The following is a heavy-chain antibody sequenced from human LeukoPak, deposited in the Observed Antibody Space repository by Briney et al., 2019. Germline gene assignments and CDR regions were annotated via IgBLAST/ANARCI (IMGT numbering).Heavy chain of an antibody. J-gene: IGHJ4*02. CDR2: MKQDGSEK. V-gene: IGHV3-7*01. Sequence: GGSLRLSCAASGFTFSSYWMSWVRQAPGKGLEWVANMKQDGSEKYYVGSVKGRFTISRDNAKNSLYLQMNSLRAEDTAVYYCARERSVVPAAKPYYFDYWGQGTLVTVSS. CDR3: ARERSVVPAAKPYYFDY. D-gene: IGHD2-2*01. CDR1: GFTFSSYW.